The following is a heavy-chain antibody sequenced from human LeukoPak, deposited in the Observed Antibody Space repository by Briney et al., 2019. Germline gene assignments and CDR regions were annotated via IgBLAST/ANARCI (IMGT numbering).Heavy chain of an antibody. V-gene: IGHV4-39*07. Sequence: SETLSLTCTVSGGSISSSSYYWGWIRQPPGKGLEWIGSIYYSGSTYYNPSLKSRVTISVDTSKNQFSLKLSSVTAADTAVYYCARDLWVGATLERFYAFDIWGQGTMVTVSS. J-gene: IGHJ3*02. D-gene: IGHD1-26*01. CDR1: GGSISSSSYY. CDR2: IYYSGST. CDR3: ARDLWVGATLERFYAFDI.